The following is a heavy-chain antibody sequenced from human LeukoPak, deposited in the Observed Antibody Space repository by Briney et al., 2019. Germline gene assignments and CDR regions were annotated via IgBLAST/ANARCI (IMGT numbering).Heavy chain of an antibody. V-gene: IGHV4-34*01. CDR3: ARGRTYYDFWSAYGTPYFDY. CDR2: INHSGST. CDR1: GGSVSDYY. Sequence: SETLSLTCTISGGSVSDYYWSWIRQPPGKGLEWIGEINHSGSTNYNPSLKSRVTISVDTSKNQFSLKLSSVTTADTAVYYCARGRTYYDFWSAYGTPYFDYWGLGTLVTVSS. J-gene: IGHJ4*02. D-gene: IGHD3-3*01.